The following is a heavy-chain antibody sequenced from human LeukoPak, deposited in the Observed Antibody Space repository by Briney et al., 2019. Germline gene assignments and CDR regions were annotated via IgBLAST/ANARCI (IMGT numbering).Heavy chain of an antibody. CDR3: ARVPQDYPDY. V-gene: IGHV3-21*01. CDR1: GFTFSSYS. CDR2: ISSSSSYI. Sequence: GGSLRLSCAASGFTFSSYSMNWVRQAPGEGLEWVSSISSSSSYIYYADSVKGRFTISRDNAKNSLYLQMNSLRAEDTAVYYCARVPQDYPDYWGQGTLVTVSS. J-gene: IGHJ4*02.